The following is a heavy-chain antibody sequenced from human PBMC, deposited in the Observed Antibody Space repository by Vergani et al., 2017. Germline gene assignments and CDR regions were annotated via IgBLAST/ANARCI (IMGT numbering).Heavy chain of an antibody. CDR3: ARGDNTQSIAAPTL. J-gene: IGHJ4*02. CDR2: IYSGGST. Sequence: EVQLVESGGGLVQPGGSLRLSCAASGFTVSSNYMSWVRQAPGKGLEWVSVIYSGGSTYYADSVKGRFTISRHNSKNTLYLQMNSLSAEDTAVYYCARGDNTQSIAAPTLWGQGTLVTVSS. V-gene: IGHV3-53*04. CDR1: GFTVSSNY. D-gene: IGHD6-6*01.